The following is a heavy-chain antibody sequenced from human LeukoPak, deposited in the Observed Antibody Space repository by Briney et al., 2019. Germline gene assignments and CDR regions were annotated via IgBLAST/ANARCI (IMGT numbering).Heavy chain of an antibody. CDR3: ARLDGGFFDM. Sequence: SETLSLTCTVSGGSISSYYWSWIRQPPGKGLEWMGYIYYSGSTNYNPSLKSRVTISVDTSKNQFSLKLSSVTAADTAVYYCARLDGGFFDMWGQGTMVTVSS. CDR1: GGSISSYY. V-gene: IGHV4-59*08. J-gene: IGHJ3*02. CDR2: IYYSGST.